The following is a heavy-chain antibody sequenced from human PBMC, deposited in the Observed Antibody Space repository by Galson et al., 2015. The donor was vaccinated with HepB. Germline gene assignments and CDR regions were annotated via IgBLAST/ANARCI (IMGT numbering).Heavy chain of an antibody. V-gene: IGHV3-33*01. D-gene: IGHD3-22*01. CDR2: IWYDGSNK. J-gene: IGHJ3*02. CDR1: GFTFRSYG. Sequence: SLRLSCAASGFTFRSYGMHWVRQAPDKGLEWVAVIWYDGSNKYYADSVKGRFTISRDNSKNTLYLQMNSLRAEDTAVYYCARDMNYERFDIWGQGTMVTVSS. CDR3: ARDMNYERFDI.